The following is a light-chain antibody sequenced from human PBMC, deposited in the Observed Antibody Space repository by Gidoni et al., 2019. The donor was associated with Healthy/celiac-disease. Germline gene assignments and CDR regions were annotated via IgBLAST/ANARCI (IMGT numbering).Light chain of an antibody. J-gene: IGLJ2*01. CDR2: EVS. CDR1: SSDVGSYNL. Sequence: QSALTQPASDSRSPGQSITISCTGTSSDVGSYNLVSWFQPHPGKAHILMIYEVSTPPSGVSNRFSGSKSGNTAFLTISVLQADDEADYYCCSYAGSTNVVFGGGTKLTVL. V-gene: IGLV2-23*02. CDR3: CSYAGSTNVV.